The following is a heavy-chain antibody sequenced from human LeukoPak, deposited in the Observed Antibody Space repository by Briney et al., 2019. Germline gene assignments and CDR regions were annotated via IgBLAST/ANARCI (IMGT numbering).Heavy chain of an antibody. CDR3: ARNIEEWGGYCSGGSCYTGGGLDY. CDR1: GGTFSGYA. V-gene: IGHV1-69*04. CDR2: IIPILGIA. D-gene: IGHD2-15*01. J-gene: IGHJ4*02. Sequence: SVRVSCKASGGTFSGYAISWVRQAPGQGLERMGRIIPILGIANYAQKFQGRVTITADKSTSTAYMELSSLRSEDTAVYYCARNIEEWGGYCSGGSCYTGGGLDYWGQGTLVTVSS.